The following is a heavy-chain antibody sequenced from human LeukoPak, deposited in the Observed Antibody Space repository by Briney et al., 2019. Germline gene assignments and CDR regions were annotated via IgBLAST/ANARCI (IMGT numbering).Heavy chain of an antibody. V-gene: IGHV3-23*01. Sequence: GGSLRLSCAASGFTFTSYSMSWVRQAPGKGLEWVSATIACGGSTSYAVSGKGRFTISRDNSKNTLYLQMNSLRGEDTAVYYCANGFSGSYLQEHWGQGTLVTVSS. J-gene: IGHJ1*01. CDR2: TIACGGST. CDR3: ANGFSGSYLQEH. D-gene: IGHD1-26*01. CDR1: GFTFTSYS.